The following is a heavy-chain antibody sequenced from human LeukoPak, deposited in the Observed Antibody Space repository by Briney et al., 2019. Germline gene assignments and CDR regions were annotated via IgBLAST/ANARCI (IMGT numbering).Heavy chain of an antibody. V-gene: IGHV4-61*05. Sequence: SETLSLTCTVSGGSISSSSYYWGWIRQPPGKGLEFIGYIYYSGSNNYNPSLKSRVTISIDTSKKQFSLKLSSVTAADTAVYYCARGPTIFGVVTLDYWGQGTLVTVTS. CDR2: IYYSGSN. J-gene: IGHJ4*02. CDR3: ARGPTIFGVVTLDY. CDR1: GGSISSSSYY. D-gene: IGHD3-3*01.